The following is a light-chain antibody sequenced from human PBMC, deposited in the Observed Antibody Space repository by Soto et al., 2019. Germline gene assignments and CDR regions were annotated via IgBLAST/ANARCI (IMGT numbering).Light chain of an antibody. CDR3: QRRSNDWSPIT. Sequence: EIVLTQSPGTLSLSPGERATLSCRASQSVHNFLAWYQQKPGQAPRLLIYDASARATGIPGRFSGSGSGTDFTLTITSLETEDFAVYYCQRRSNDWSPITFGRGTRLEI. J-gene: IGKJ5*01. CDR1: QSVHNF. CDR2: DAS. V-gene: IGKV3-11*01.